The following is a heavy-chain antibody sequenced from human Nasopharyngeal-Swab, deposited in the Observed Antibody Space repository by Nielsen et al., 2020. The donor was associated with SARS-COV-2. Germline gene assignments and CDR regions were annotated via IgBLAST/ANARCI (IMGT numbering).Heavy chain of an antibody. Sequence: ASVNVSCKASGYTFTGYYMHWVRQAPGQGLEWMGRINPNSGGTNYAQKFQGRVTMTRDTSISTAYMELSRLRSDDTAVYYCARDKWGLPTDYWGQGTLVTVSS. J-gene: IGHJ4*02. V-gene: IGHV1-2*06. CDR2: INPNSGGT. CDR1: GYTFTGYY. CDR3: ARDKWGLPTDY. D-gene: IGHD7-27*01.